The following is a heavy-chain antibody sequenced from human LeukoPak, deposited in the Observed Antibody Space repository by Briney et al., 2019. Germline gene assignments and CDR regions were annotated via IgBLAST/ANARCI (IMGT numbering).Heavy chain of an antibody. J-gene: IGHJ4*02. V-gene: IGHV3-7*01. CDR3: ARDFRFLDDY. Sequence: PGGSLRLSCTVSGFTVSSNSMSWVRQAPGKGLEWVGNIKQDGSEKYYVDSVKGRFTISRDNAKNSLYLQMNSLRAEDTAVYYCARDFRFLDDYWGQGTLVTVSS. CDR1: GFTVSSNS. D-gene: IGHD3-3*01. CDR2: IKQDGSEK.